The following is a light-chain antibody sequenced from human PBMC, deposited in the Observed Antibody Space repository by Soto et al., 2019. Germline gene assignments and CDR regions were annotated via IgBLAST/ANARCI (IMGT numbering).Light chain of an antibody. J-gene: IGLJ3*02. CDR3: NSYTTTSARV. CDR2: EVS. V-gene: IGLV2-14*01. Sequence: QSALTQPASVSGSPGQSITISCTGTSNDVGGFNYVSWYQQHPGKAPKVIIYEVSNRPSGVSNRFSGSKSGNTASLTISGLRAEDEADYYCNSYTTTSARVFGGGPKLTVL. CDR1: SNDVGGFNY.